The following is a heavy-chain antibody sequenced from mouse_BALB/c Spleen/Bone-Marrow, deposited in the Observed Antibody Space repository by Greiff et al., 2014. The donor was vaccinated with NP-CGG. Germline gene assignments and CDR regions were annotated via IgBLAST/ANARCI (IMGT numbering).Heavy chain of an antibody. CDR2: IWGDGST. CDR3: ARDSFLITRALDY. CDR1: GFSFTGYG. J-gene: IGHJ4*01. D-gene: IGHD2-4*01. Sequence: QVQLKESGPGLVAPSQSLSITCTVSGFSFTGYGVSWVRQPPGKGLEWLGMIWGDGSTDYNSALKSRLSISKDNSKSQVFLKMNSLQTDDTARYYCARDSFLITRALDYWGQGTSVTVSS. V-gene: IGHV2-6-7*01.